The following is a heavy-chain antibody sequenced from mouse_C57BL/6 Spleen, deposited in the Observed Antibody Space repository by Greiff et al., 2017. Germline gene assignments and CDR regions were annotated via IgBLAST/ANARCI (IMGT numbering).Heavy chain of an antibody. CDR2: IDPSDSET. D-gene: IGHD1-1*01. J-gene: IGHJ2*01. V-gene: IGHV1-52*01. CDR1: GYTFTSYW. Sequence: QVQLQQPGAELVRPGSSVKLSCKASGYTFTSYWLHWVKQRPIQGLEWIGNIDPSDSETHYNQKFKDKATLTVDTSSSTAYMQLSSLTSEDSADYYCAHGSSSYWFDYWGQGTTLTVSS. CDR3: AHGSSSYWFDY.